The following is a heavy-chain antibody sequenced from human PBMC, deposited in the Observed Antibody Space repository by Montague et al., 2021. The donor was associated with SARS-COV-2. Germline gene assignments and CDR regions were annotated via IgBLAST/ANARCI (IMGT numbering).Heavy chain of an antibody. J-gene: IGHJ5*01. CDR1: GFTFSNYW. V-gene: IGHV3-7*01. D-gene: IGHD6-13*01. CDR3: ARDPGIPSAGTVGHFDS. Sequence: RLSLSASGFTFSNYWMSWVRQAPGKGPEWVANIHQDGNWIYYMDSVRGRFTISRDDARNSLYLQMSSLRDDDTAIYYCARDPGIPSAGTVGHFDSWGQGILVTVSS. CDR2: IHQDGNWI.